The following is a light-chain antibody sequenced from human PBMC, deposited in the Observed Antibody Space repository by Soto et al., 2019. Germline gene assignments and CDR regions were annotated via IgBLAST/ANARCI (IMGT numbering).Light chain of an antibody. J-gene: IGLJ1*01. CDR3: GSWDSSLSAYV. CDR1: SSVVDNYNF. Sequence: QSVLTQPASVSGSPGQSITISCTATSSVVDNYNFVSWYQHHPGKAPKLMIYEVTRRPSGVSSRFSGSKSGNTASLTISGLQAEDEADYYCGSWDSSLSAYVFGTGTKVTVL. V-gene: IGLV2-14*01. CDR2: EVT.